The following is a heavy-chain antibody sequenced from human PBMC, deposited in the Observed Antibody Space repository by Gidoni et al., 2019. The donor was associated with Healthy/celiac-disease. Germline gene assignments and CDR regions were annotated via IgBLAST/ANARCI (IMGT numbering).Heavy chain of an antibody. J-gene: IGHJ5*02. CDR3: ASTSTAPFWSGWGWFDP. CDR2: IYYSGSP. CDR1: GGSISSSSYY. Sequence: QLQLQESGPGLVKPSETLSLTCTVSGGSISSSSYYWGWIRQPPGKGLEWIGSIYYSGSPYYNPSLKSRVTISVDTSKNQFSLKLSSVTAADTAVYYCASTSTAPFWSGWGWFDPWGQGTLVTVSS. D-gene: IGHD3-3*01. V-gene: IGHV4-39*01.